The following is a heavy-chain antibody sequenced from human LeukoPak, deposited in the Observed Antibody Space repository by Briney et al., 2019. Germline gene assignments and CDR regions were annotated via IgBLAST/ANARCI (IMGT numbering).Heavy chain of an antibody. Sequence: PSETLSLTCTVSGGSISSYYWSWIRQPAGKGLEWIGRIYTSGGTNYNPSLKSRVTMSVGTSKNQFSLKLSSVTAADTAVYYCARVIRGGYSYYFDYWGQGTLVTVSS. CDR3: ARVIRGGYSYYFDY. J-gene: IGHJ4*02. D-gene: IGHD3-10*01. CDR1: GGSISSYY. CDR2: IYTSGGT. V-gene: IGHV4-4*07.